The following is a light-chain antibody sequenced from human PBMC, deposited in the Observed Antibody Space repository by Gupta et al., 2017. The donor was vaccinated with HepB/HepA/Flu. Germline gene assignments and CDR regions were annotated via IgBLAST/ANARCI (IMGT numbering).Light chain of an antibody. Sequence: DIQMTESPSTLPASVGDRVTITCRASQSISSWLAWYQQKPGKAPKLLIYKASSLESGVPSRFSGSGSGTEFTLTISSLQPHDFATYYCQRYNSYSPYAFGQGTKLEIK. CDR2: KAS. V-gene: IGKV1-5*03. J-gene: IGKJ2*01. CDR3: QRYNSYSPYA. CDR1: QSISSW.